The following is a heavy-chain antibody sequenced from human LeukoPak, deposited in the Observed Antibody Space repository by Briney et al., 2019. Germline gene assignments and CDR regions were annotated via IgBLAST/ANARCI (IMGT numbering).Heavy chain of an antibody. J-gene: IGHJ4*02. CDR1: GFTLSSYA. CDR2: ISSSGRTT. Sequence: SGGSLRLSCAASGFTLSSYAMSWVRQAPGKGLEWVSYISSSGRTTYYADSVKGRFTISRDNAKNSLYLQMNSLRAEDTAVYYCARGGYGSSWGQGTLVTVSS. D-gene: IGHD5-18*01. V-gene: IGHV3-48*03. CDR3: ARGGYGSS.